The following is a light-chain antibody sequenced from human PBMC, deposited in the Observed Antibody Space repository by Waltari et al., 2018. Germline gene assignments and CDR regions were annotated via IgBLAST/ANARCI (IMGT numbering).Light chain of an antibody. Sequence: DIVMTQSPDSLDVSLGARATINCKSRQSVLDSSNNNNYLAWYLQKAGQPPKLLIDWASTRESGVPDRFSGSGSGTDFTLTISSLQAEDVAVYYCQQYYSSPWTFGQGTKVEIK. CDR1: QSVLDSSNNNNY. V-gene: IGKV4-1*01. J-gene: IGKJ1*01. CDR2: WAS. CDR3: QQYYSSPWT.